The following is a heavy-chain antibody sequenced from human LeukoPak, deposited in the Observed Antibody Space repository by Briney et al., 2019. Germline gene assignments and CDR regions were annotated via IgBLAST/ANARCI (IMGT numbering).Heavy chain of an antibody. Sequence: GASVKVSCKASGGTFSSYAISWVRQAPGQGLEWMGRIIPIFGRANYAQKFQGRVTITTDESTSTAYMELSSLRSEDTAVYYCARDGEMGATRYWGQGTLVTVSS. D-gene: IGHD1-26*01. CDR3: ARDGEMGATRY. CDR1: GGTFSSYA. V-gene: IGHV1-69*05. J-gene: IGHJ4*02. CDR2: IIPIFGRA.